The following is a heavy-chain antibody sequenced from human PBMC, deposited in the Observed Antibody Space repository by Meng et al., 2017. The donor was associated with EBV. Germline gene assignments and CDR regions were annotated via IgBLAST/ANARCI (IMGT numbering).Heavy chain of an antibody. V-gene: IGHV1-69*01. D-gene: IGHD3-10*01. CDR3: ASESGRGYTPDY. CDR1: GGPFRYYA. Sequence: QVQLGQSAAEVKMPGPPVKVACKTSGGPFRYYAISWVRQAPGQGLEWLGGFLPRLGAPNYAQKFHGRVKITADESTSTHYMDLSSLRSEDTAIYYCASESGRGYTPDYWGQGTLVTVSS. CDR2: FLPRLGAP. J-gene: IGHJ4*02.